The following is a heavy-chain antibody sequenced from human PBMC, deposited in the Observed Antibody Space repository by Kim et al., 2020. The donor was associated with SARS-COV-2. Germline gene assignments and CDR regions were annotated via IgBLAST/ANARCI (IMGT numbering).Heavy chain of an antibody. J-gene: IGHJ6*02. CDR3: ARERGVSTSGRYYKGIEV. CDR2: IKQDESEK. CDR1: GFIFSNYW. D-gene: IGHD3-10*01. Sequence: GGSLRLSCEASGFIFSNYWMSWVRQAPGKGLEWVAKIKQDESEKYYVDSVKGRFTISRDNAKNSVYLQMNSLRADDTAVYYCARERGVSTSGRYYKGIEVGGQGTMVTVSS. V-gene: IGHV3-7*01.